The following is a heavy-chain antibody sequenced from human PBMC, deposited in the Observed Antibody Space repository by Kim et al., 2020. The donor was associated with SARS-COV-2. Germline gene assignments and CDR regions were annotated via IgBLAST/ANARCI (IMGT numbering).Heavy chain of an antibody. CDR2: IFSGDSDT. CDR1: GYTFTSYW. V-gene: IGHV5-51*01. Sequence: GESLKISCKGSGYTFTSYWIGWVRQMPGRGLEWMGIIFSGDSDTRYSPFFQGQVTISVDQSINTAYLQWSSLKASDTAMYYCARHGPSYGSASYFAYWGQGSLVTVSS. CDR3: ARHGPSYGSASYFAY. J-gene: IGHJ4*02. D-gene: IGHD3-10*01.